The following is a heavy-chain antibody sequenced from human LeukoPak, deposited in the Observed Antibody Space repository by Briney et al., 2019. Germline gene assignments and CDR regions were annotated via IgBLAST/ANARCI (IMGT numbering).Heavy chain of an antibody. CDR1: GFTFSSSA. CDR3: ARVPPAALYSSSSEVVY. Sequence: GGSLRLSCAASGFTFSSSAMSWVRQAPGKGLEWVSAISGSGGSTYYADSVKGRFTISRDNSKNTLYLQMNSLRAEDTAVYYCARVPPAALYSSSSEVVYWGQGTLVTVSS. J-gene: IGHJ4*02. V-gene: IGHV3-23*01. D-gene: IGHD6-6*01. CDR2: ISGSGGST.